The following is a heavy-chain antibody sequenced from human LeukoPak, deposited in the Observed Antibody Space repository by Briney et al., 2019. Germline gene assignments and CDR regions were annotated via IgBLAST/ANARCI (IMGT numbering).Heavy chain of an antibody. CDR2: ISWNSGSI. CDR3: EKSKDIVVVPATIGSYAFDI. Sequence: PGGSLRLSCAASGFTFDDYAMHWVRQAPGKGLEWVSGISWNSGSIGYADSVKGRFTISRDNAKNSLYLQMNSLRAEDTALYYCEKSKDIVVVPATIGSYAFDIWGQGTMVTVSS. V-gene: IGHV3-9*01. J-gene: IGHJ3*02. CDR1: GFTFDDYA. D-gene: IGHD2-2*02.